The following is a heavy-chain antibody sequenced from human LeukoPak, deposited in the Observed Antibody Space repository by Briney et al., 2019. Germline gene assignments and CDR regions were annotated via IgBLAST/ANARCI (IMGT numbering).Heavy chain of an antibody. Sequence: GGSLRLSCVASGFTFSNHAMTWVRQAPGKGLEWVSAISADAVDTYYAPSVKGRFTISRDNSKNTMYLQINSLRAEDTAIYYCAKDVWWSVSWGQGTLVTVSS. CDR2: ISADAVDT. V-gene: IGHV3-23*01. J-gene: IGHJ5*02. D-gene: IGHD2-8*02. CDR3: AKDVWWSVS. CDR1: GFTFSNHA.